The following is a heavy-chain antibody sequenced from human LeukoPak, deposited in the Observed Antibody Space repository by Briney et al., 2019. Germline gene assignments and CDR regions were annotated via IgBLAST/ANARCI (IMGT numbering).Heavy chain of an antibody. CDR1: GFTFSTYW. Sequence: TGGSLRLSCAASGFTFSTYWMHWVRQAPGKGLVWVSRITSGGSSTTYADSVKGRFTISRDNAKNTLYLQMNSLRAEDTAVYYCAGVGQYCFGMDVWGQGTTVTVSS. J-gene: IGHJ6*02. CDR2: ITSGGSST. V-gene: IGHV3-74*01. CDR3: AGVGQYCFGMDV.